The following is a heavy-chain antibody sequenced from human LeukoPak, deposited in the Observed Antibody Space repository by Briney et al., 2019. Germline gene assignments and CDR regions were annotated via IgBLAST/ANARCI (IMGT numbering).Heavy chain of an antibody. CDR2: INHSGST. Sequence: SETLSLTCAVYGGSFSGYYWSWIRQPPGKGLEWIGEINHSGSTNYNPSLKSRVTISVDTSKNQFSLKLSSVTAADTAVYYCAKDHLVVVPAAVDYWGQGTLVTVSS. D-gene: IGHD2-2*01. V-gene: IGHV4-34*01. CDR1: GGSFSGYY. CDR3: AKDHLVVVPAAVDY. J-gene: IGHJ4*02.